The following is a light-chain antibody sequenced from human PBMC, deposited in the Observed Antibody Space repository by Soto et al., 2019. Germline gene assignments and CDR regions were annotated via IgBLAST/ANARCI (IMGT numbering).Light chain of an antibody. J-gene: IGLJ2*01. V-gene: IGLV1-47*01. Sequence: QSVLTQPLSASGTPGQRVTISCSGSNSNIGSKYVYWYQQLPGTAPKLLLYRNNQRPSGVPDRFSGSKSGTSASLAISGLRSEDEADYYCAAWDNSLVGGPAFGGGTKLTVL. CDR1: NSNIGSKY. CDR3: AAWDNSLVGGPA. CDR2: RNN.